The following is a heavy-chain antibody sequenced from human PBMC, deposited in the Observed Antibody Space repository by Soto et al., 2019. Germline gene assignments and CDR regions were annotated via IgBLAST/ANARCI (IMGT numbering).Heavy chain of an antibody. CDR1: GGSIISSAYS. V-gene: IGHV4-39*01. CDR3: FNYYDSSVVDF. J-gene: IGHJ4*02. D-gene: IGHD3-22*01. CDR2: ISYSGST. Sequence: KPSETLSLTCTVSGGSIISSAYSWGWIRQPPGKGLEWIGSISYSGSTYYNPSLKSRVTISVDTYKNEVSLKLSSVTATDTAVYYCFNYYDSSVVDFWGQGTLVTVSS.